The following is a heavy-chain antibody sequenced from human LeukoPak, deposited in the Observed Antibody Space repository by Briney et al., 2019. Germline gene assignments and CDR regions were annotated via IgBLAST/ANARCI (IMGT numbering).Heavy chain of an antibody. V-gene: IGHV4-34*01. CDR2: VNRVGNT. Sequence: PSETLSLTCAVHGASFSGYSWSWVRQTPGKGLEWIGEVNRVGNTIYNPSLKSPVTISIDSSTTQFYLRPTSVTVAYTAGYFCAREMVVSDYSGFDPWGQGTKVTVSS. D-gene: IGHD4-11*01. CDR3: AREMVVSDYSGFDP. J-gene: IGHJ5*02. CDR1: GASFSGYS.